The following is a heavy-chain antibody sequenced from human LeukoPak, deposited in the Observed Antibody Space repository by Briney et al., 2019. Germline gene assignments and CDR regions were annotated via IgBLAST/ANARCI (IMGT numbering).Heavy chain of an antibody. V-gene: IGHV4-39*07. CDR3: ARRLVVWRNWFDP. CDR1: GGSISSSSYY. Sequence: SETLSLTFTVSGGSISSSSYYWGWIRQPPGKGLEWLRSIYYSGSTYYNPSLKSRVTISVDTSKNQFSLKLRSVTAADTAVYYCARRLVVWRNWFDPWGQGTLVTVSS. CDR2: IYYSGST. J-gene: IGHJ5*02. D-gene: IGHD2-15*01.